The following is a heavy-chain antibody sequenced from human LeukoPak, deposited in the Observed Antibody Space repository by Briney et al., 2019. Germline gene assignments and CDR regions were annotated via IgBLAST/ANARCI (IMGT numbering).Heavy chain of an antibody. V-gene: IGHV1-46*01. D-gene: IGHD2-21*02. CDR3: ARDLVSCGGDCYSGTYYYYYYMDV. J-gene: IGHJ6*03. Sequence: GASVKVSCKASGYTFTSYYMHWVRQAPGQGLEWMGIINPSGGSTSYAQKFQGRVTMTRDTSTSTVYMELSSLRSEDTAVYYCARDLVSCGGDCYSGTYYYYYYMDVWGKGTTVTFSS. CDR1: GYTFTSYY. CDR2: INPSGGST.